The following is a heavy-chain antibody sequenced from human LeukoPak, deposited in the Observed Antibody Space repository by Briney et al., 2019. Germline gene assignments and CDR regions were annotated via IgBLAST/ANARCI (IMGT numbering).Heavy chain of an antibody. Sequence: ASVKVSCKAFGYTFTSNYMHWVRQAPGQGPEWMGVINPSGGSTSYAQKFQGRVTMTRDMSTSTVYMELSSLRSEDTAAYYCARGGDSGYDYWGQGTLVTVSS. V-gene: IGHV1-46*01. D-gene: IGHD5-12*01. CDR1: GYTFTSNY. CDR2: INPSGGST. CDR3: ARGGDSGYDY. J-gene: IGHJ4*02.